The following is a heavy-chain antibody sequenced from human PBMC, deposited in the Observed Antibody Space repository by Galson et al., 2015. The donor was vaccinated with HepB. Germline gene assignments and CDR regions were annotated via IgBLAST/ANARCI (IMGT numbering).Heavy chain of an antibody. V-gene: IGHV3-73*01. CDR3: TRRPCRDDSTDIYYCYGMDV. J-gene: IGHJ6*02. CDR2: IRSKANSYAT. D-gene: IGHD3-22*01. CDR1: GFTFSGSA. Sequence: SLRLSCAASGFTFSGSAMHWVRQASGKGLEWVGRIRSKANSYATAYAASVKGRFTISRDDSKNTAYLQMNSLKTEDTAVYYCTRRPCRDDSTDIYYCYGMDVWGQGSTVTVSS.